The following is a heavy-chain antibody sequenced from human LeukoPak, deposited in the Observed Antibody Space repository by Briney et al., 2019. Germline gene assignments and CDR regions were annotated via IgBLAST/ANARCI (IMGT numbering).Heavy chain of an antibody. CDR2: ISYDGRNI. Sequence: GGSLRLSCAASGFTFNNYGMHWVRQAPGKGLEWVAVISYDGRNIHYPDSVKGRFTISRDISMDTLWLQMDSLRTEDTAVYYCAKGPLRGTAAAIDYWGQGTLVTVSS. J-gene: IGHJ4*02. CDR3: AKGPLRGTAAAIDY. CDR1: GFTFNNYG. D-gene: IGHD2-2*01. V-gene: IGHV3-30*18.